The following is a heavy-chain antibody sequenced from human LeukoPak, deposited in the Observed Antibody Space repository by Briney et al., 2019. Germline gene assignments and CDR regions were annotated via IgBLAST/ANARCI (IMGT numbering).Heavy chain of an antibody. CDR2: LIPVFDTG. J-gene: IGHJ4*02. D-gene: IGHD5-18*01. V-gene: IGHV1-69*01. CDR1: GGSFSTNA. CDR3: TRDLGYGNGGNY. Sequence: SVKVSCKASGGSFSTNAISWVRQTPGQGLEWMGALIPVFDTGTYSQKFQDRLTITADQSTSTVYMELSSLTSEDTAVYYCTRDLGYGNGGNYWGQGTLVTVSS.